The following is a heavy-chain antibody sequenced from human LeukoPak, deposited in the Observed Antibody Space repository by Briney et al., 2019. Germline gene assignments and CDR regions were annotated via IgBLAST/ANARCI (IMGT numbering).Heavy chain of an antibody. J-gene: IGHJ4*02. CDR3: ARDQAVAGHFDY. CDR1: GFTFSSYG. D-gene: IGHD6-19*01. Sequence: PGGSLRLSCAASGFTFSSYGMHWVRQAPGKGLEWVAVIWYDGSNKYYADSVKGRFTISRDNSKNTLYLQMNSLRAEDTAVYYCARDQAVAGHFDYWGQGTLVTVS. V-gene: IGHV3-33*01. CDR2: IWYDGSNK.